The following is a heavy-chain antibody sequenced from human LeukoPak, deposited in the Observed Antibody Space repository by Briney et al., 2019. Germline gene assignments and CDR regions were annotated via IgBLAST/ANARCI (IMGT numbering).Heavy chain of an antibody. V-gene: IGHV4-59*08. J-gene: IGHJ4*02. CDR1: GGSISNYY. CDR2: VYSSGST. D-gene: IGHD3-22*01. CDR3: ARRDSSGYYNY. Sequence: SSETLSLTCTVSGGSISNYYWSWIRQPPGKGLEWIGYVYSSGSTNYNPSLRSRVTISVDTSENQLSLKLSSVTAADTAVYYCARRDSSGYYNYWGQGTLVTVSS.